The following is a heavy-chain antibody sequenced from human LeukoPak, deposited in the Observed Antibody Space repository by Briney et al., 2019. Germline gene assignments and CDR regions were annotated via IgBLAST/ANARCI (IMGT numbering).Heavy chain of an antibody. CDR1: GGSITNYY. Sequence: LSLTCTVSGGSITNYYWSWLRQPPGKGLEWAAVIWYDGSNKYYADSVKGRFTISRDNSKNTLYLQMNSLRAEDTAVYYCTTSSPAGSSKVGLWDYYFDYWGQGTLVTVSS. D-gene: IGHD2-2*01. V-gene: IGHV3-33*08. CDR2: IWYDGSNK. J-gene: IGHJ4*02. CDR3: TTSSPAGSSKVGLWDYYFDY.